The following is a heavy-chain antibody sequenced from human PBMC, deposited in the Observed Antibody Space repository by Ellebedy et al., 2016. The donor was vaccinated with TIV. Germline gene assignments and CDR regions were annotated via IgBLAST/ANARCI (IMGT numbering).Heavy chain of an antibody. CDR3: ASQAEYSSSSGLY. CDR1: GGTFSSYA. Sequence: AASVKVSCKASGGTFSSYAISWVRQAPGQGLEWMGRIIPILGIANYAQKFQGRVTITADKSTSTAYMELSSLRSEDTAVYYCASQAEYSSSSGLYWGQGTLVTVSS. D-gene: IGHD6-6*01. V-gene: IGHV1-69*04. J-gene: IGHJ4*02. CDR2: IIPILGIA.